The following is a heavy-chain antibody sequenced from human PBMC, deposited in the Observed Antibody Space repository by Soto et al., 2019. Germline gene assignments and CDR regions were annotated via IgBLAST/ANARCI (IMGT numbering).Heavy chain of an antibody. D-gene: IGHD3-3*01. V-gene: IGHV1-8*01. Sequence: QVQLVQSGAEVKKPGAPVKVSCKASGYTFTSYDINWVRQATGQGLEWMGWMNPNSGNTGYAQKFQGRVTMTRNTSISTAYMELSSLRSEDTAVYYCARSITIFGVVIYYFDYWGQGTLVTVSS. CDR1: GYTFTSYD. CDR2: MNPNSGNT. J-gene: IGHJ4*02. CDR3: ARSITIFGVVIYYFDY.